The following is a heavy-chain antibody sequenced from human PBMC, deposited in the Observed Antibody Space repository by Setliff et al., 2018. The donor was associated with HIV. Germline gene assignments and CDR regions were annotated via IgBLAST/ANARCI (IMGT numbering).Heavy chain of an antibody. D-gene: IGHD3-3*01. CDR1: GLALSGYA. CDR3: ARVRLYNTALDY. V-gene: IGHV3-23*01. Sequence: PGGSLRLSCAASGLALSGYAMTWVRQAPGKGLEWVSAISGSGGRTYHADSVKGRFTLSRDTSKNTLFLQMNSLRPEDTAVYYCARVRLYNTALDYWGQGTLVTVSS. J-gene: IGHJ4*02. CDR2: ISGSGGRT.